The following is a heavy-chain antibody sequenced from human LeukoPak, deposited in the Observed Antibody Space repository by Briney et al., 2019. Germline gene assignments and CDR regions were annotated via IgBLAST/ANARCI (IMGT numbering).Heavy chain of an antibody. J-gene: IGHJ4*02. CDR2: ISWNSAGI. CDR1: GFTFDDYA. CDR3: TKDSRYSSTWYMPGAFDY. Sequence: GRSLRLSCAASGFTFDDYAMHWVRQVPGKGLEWVSGISWNSAGIGYADSVKGRFTISRDNAKSYLYLQMNSLSDEDTALYYCTKDSRYSSTWYMPGAFDYWGQGTLVTVSS. D-gene: IGHD6-13*01. V-gene: IGHV3-9*01.